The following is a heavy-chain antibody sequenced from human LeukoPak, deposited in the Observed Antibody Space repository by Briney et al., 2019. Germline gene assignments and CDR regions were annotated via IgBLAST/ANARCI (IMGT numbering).Heavy chain of an antibody. CDR2: ISAYNGYT. J-gene: IGHJ4*02. CDR1: GYTFTSYG. D-gene: IGHD6-25*01. Sequence: AAVKVSCKASGYTFTSYGCRWLRPAAGQGRAGMGWISAYNGYTNYAQKLQGRVTMTTDTSTSTAYMELRSLRSDDTAVYYCAREAAGLDYWGQGTLVTVSS. V-gene: IGHV1-18*01. CDR3: AREAAGLDY.